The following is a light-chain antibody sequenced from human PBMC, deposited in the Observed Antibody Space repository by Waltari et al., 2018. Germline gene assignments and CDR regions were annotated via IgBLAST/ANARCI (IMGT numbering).Light chain of an antibody. CDR2: RDS. CDR3: QVWDSSTPVV. J-gene: IGLJ2*01. CDR1: NLGSKN. V-gene: IGLV3-9*01. Sequence: SYELTQPLSVSVALGQTARITWGGNNLGSKNVHWYQQKPGQAPVLVIYRDSNRPSGIPERFSGSNSGNTATLTISRAQAGDEADYYCQVWDSSTPVVFGGGTKLTVL.